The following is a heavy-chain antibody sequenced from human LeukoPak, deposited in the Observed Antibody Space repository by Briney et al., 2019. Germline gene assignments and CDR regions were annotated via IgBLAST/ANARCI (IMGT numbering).Heavy chain of an antibody. CDR2: INPNSGGT. V-gene: IGHV1-2*02. D-gene: IGHD1-7*01. CDR1: GYTFTDYY. CDR3: ARSGGYNWNSQFDY. Sequence: ASVKVSCKASGYTFTDYYLHWVRQAPGQGLEWMGWINPNSGGTNYAQKFQGRVTMTRDTSISTAYMELSKLRSDDTAVYYCARSGGYNWNSQFDYWGQGTLVTVSS. J-gene: IGHJ4*02.